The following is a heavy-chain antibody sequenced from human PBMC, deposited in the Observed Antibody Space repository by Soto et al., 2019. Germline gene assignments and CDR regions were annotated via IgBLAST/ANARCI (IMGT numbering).Heavy chain of an antibody. J-gene: IGHJ3*02. V-gene: IGHV4-59*01. CDR3: ARDGHDAFDI. Sequence: PSETLSLTCTVSGGSISSYYWSWIRQPPGKGLEWIGYIYFTGSTTYNPSLKSRVTISVDTSKNQFSLKLSSVTAADTAVYYCARDGHDAFDIWGQGTMVTVSS. CDR1: GGSISSYY. CDR2: IYFTGST.